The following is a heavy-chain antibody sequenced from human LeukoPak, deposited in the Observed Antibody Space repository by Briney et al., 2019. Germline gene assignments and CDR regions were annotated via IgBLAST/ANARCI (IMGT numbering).Heavy chain of an antibody. J-gene: IGHJ4*02. CDR2: ITNSGNSK. CDR1: EFTFSSYS. CDR3: ARSDYGDYTGDY. D-gene: IGHD4-17*01. Sequence: GGSLRLSCAASEFTFSSYSMNWVRQAPGKGLEWVSYITNSGNSKSYADSVKGRFTISRDNTKNSLYLQMNGLRAEDTAVYYCARSDYGDYTGDYWGQGTLVTVSS. V-gene: IGHV3-48*01.